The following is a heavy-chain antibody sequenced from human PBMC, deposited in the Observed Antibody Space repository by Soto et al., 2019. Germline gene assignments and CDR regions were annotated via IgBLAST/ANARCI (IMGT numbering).Heavy chain of an antibody. V-gene: IGHV3-7*03. D-gene: IGHD3-10*01. Sequence: GGSLRLSCAASGFTFSSYWMSWVRQAPGKGLEWVANIKQDGSEKYYVDSVKGRFTISRDNAKNSLYLQMNSLRAEDTAVYYCSRERGSKGGYYFDYWVQGTLVTVSS. J-gene: IGHJ4*02. CDR3: SRERGSKGGYYFDY. CDR1: GFTFSSYW. CDR2: IKQDGSEK.